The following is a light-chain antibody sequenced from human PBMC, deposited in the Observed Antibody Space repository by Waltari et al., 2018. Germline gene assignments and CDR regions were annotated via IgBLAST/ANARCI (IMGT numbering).Light chain of an antibody. CDR2: EVS. Sequence: QSALTQPASVSGSPGQSITISCTGTSSDIGSYHYVSWYQQHPGKAPKLVIYEVSNRPSGLSDRFSGSKSGNTASLTISGLQAEDEAAYYCSAYAGRDLVIFGGGTKLTVL. V-gene: IGLV2-14*01. CDR1: SSDIGSYHY. CDR3: SAYAGRDLVI. J-gene: IGLJ2*01.